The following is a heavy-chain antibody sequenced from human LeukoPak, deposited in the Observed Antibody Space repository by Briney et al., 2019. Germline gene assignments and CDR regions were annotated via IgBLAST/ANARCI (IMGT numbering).Heavy chain of an antibody. D-gene: IGHD1-26*01. Sequence: GGSLRLSCAVSGFTVSSNYMSWVRQAPGKGLEWVSVIYSGGSTYYADSVKGRFTISRDNSKNTLYLQMSSLRVEDTAVYYCATWGDSGTYYQRAAFDIWGQGTMVTVSS. CDR2: IYSGGST. CDR3: ATWGDSGTYYQRAAFDI. V-gene: IGHV3-53*01. CDR1: GFTVSSNY. J-gene: IGHJ3*02.